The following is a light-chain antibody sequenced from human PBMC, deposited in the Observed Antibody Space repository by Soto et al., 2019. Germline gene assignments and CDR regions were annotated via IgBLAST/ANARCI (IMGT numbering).Light chain of an antibody. CDR3: QHYGRSPPLT. J-gene: IGKJ4*01. Sequence: EIVLTQSPGTLSLSPGERATLSCRASQSVYSNSLAWYQQKPGQAPSLLIYDVSSRATGIPDRFSGSGSGTDFTLTISRLEPEDFAVYYCQHYGRSPPLTFGGVTKVEIK. CDR1: QSVYSNS. V-gene: IGKV3-20*01. CDR2: DVS.